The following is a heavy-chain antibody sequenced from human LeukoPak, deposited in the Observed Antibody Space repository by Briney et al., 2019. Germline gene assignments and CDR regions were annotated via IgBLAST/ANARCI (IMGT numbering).Heavy chain of an antibody. CDR2: INPNSGGT. D-gene: IGHD2-2*01. Sequence: ASVKVSCKASGYSFTSYYMHWVRQAPGQGLEWMGWINPNSGGTNYAQKFQGRVTMTRDTSISTAYMELSRLRSDDTAVYYCARAFLAALPPIVVVPAARFDPWGQGTLVTVSS. V-gene: IGHV1-2*02. CDR1: GYSFTSYY. CDR3: ARAFLAALPPIVVVPAARFDP. J-gene: IGHJ5*02.